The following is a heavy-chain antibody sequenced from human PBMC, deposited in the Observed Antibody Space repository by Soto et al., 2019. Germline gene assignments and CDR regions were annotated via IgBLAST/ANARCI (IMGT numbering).Heavy chain of an antibody. D-gene: IGHD2-2*01. V-gene: IGHV3-23*01. Sequence: GGSLRLSCAASGFTFSRYAMSWVRQAPGKGLEWVSAISGSGGSTYYADSVKGRFTISRDNSKNTLYLQMNSLRAEDTAVYYCAGHSGDIVVVPAAIGHWGQGTLVTVSS. CDR2: ISGSGGST. J-gene: IGHJ4*02. CDR1: GFTFSRYA. CDR3: AGHSGDIVVVPAAIGH.